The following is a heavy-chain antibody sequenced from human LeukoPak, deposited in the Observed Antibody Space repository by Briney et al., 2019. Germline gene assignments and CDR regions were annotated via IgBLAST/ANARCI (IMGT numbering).Heavy chain of an antibody. D-gene: IGHD3-10*01. Sequence: ASVKVSCKASGYTFTSYGISWVRQAPGQGLEWMGWISAYNGNTNYAQKLQGRVTMTTDTSTSTAYTELRSLRSDDTAVYYCARAERYYGSGSFYWFDPWGQGTLVTVSS. CDR3: ARAERYYGSGSFYWFDP. CDR2: ISAYNGNT. V-gene: IGHV1-18*04. J-gene: IGHJ5*02. CDR1: GYTFTSYG.